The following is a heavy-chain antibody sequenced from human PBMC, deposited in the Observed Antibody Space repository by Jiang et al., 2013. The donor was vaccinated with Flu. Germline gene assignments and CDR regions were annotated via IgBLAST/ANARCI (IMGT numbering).Heavy chain of an antibody. J-gene: IGHJ4*02. CDR2: MNPNSGNT. D-gene: IGHD1-26*01. Sequence: GAEVKKPGASVKVSCKASGYTFTSYDINWVRQATGQGLEWMGWMNPNSGNTGYAQKFQGRVTITADKSTSTAYMELSSLRSEDTAVYYCARDGESGSSLIDYWGQGTLVTVSS. CDR3: ARDGESGSSLIDY. CDR1: GYTFTSYD. V-gene: IGHV1-8*01.